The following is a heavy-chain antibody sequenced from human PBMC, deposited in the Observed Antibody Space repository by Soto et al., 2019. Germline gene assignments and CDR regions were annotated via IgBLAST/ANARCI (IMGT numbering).Heavy chain of an antibody. V-gene: IGHV4-59*13. J-gene: IGHJ4*02. CDR2: IYYSGST. CDR1: GGSISGYY. D-gene: IGHD5-18*01. CDR3: ARFQTWIQLSKLGYFDY. Sequence: SETLSLTCTVSGGSISGYYWSWIRQPPGKGLEWIGYIYYSGSTNYNPSLKSRVTISVDTSKNQFSLKLSSVTAADTAVYYCARFQTWIQLSKLGYFDYWGQGTLVTVSS.